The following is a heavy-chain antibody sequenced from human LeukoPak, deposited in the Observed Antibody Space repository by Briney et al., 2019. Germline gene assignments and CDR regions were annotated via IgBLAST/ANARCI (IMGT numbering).Heavy chain of an antibody. D-gene: IGHD3-10*01. CDR2: ITGSGGNT. CDR1: GFTFGTFA. CDR3: AKGYASGTYYFHY. V-gene: IGHV3-23*01. Sequence: GGSLRLSCAASGFTFGTFAMSWVRQAPGKGLEWVSAITGSGGNTFYADSVKGRFTISRDNSKNTVFLQMNSLRAEDTGVYYCAKGYASGTYYFHYWGQGTLVTVSS. J-gene: IGHJ4*02.